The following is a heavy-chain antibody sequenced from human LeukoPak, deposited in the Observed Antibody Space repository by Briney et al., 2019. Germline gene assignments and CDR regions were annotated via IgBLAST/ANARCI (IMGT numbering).Heavy chain of an antibody. CDR1: GFTFSRFW. D-gene: IGHD1-26*01. CDR3: AKDESIVGATTGDY. Sequence: GGSLRLSCAASGFTFSRFWMSWVRQAPGKGLEWVASIDQDESTIRYVDSVRGRFTISRDNSKNTLYLQMNSLRAEDTAVYYCAKDESIVGATTGDYWGQGTLVTVSS. V-gene: IGHV3-7*03. CDR2: IDQDESTI. J-gene: IGHJ4*02.